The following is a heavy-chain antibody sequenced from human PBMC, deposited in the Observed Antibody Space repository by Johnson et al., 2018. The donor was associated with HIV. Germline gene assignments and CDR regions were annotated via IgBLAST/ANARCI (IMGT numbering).Heavy chain of an antibody. CDR1: GFSFSSYG. CDR2: ISYDGSDK. J-gene: IGHJ3*02. Sequence: VQLVESGGGVVQPGGSLRLSCAASGFSFSSYGMHWVRQAPDKGLEWVALISYDGSDKYYADSVKGRFTISRDNAKNSLYLQMNSLTAEDTALYYCARLRDGYNFDAFDIWGQGTMVTVSS. V-gene: IGHV3-33*05. D-gene: IGHD5-24*01. CDR3: ARLRDGYNFDAFDI.